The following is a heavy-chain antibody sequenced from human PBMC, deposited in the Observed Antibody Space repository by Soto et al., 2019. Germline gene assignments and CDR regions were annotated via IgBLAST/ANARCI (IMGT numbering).Heavy chain of an antibody. CDR3: ARGWEYCSGGSCYSPAFDI. CDR1: GGTFSSYA. Sequence: QLVQSGAEVKKPGSSVKVSCKASGGTFSSYAISWVRQAPGQGLEWMGGIIPIFGTANYAQKFQGRVTITADESTSTAYMELSSLRSEDTAVYYCARGWEYCSGGSCYSPAFDIWGQGTMVTVSS. D-gene: IGHD2-15*01. J-gene: IGHJ3*02. V-gene: IGHV1-69*01. CDR2: IIPIFGTA.